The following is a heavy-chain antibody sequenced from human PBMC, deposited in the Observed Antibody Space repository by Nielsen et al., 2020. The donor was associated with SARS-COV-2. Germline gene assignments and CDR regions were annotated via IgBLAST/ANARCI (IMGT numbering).Heavy chain of an antibody. CDR1: GFTFSSYW. Sequence: GGSLRLSCAASGFTFSSYWMSWVRQAPGKGLEWVANIKQDGSEKYYVDSVKGRFTISRDNAKNSLYLQMNGLRAEDTAVYYCARGRLRFLEWLTHFDYWGQGTLVTVSS. CDR2: IKQDGSEK. D-gene: IGHD3-3*01. V-gene: IGHV3-7*03. CDR3: ARGRLRFLEWLTHFDY. J-gene: IGHJ4*02.